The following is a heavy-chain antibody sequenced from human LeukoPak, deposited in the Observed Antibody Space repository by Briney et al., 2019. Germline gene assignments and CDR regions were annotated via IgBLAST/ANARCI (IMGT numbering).Heavy chain of an antibody. CDR3: ASRILGAKY. CDR1: GFTFSSYG. D-gene: IGHD1-26*01. CDR2: IWYDGSNK. V-gene: IGHV3-33*01. J-gene: IGHJ4*02. Sequence: GGGLRLSCAAPGFTFSSYGMHWVRQAPRKGLDWVAVIWYDGSNKYYADSVNGRFTISRDNSKNTRYQQIDSLRAEDTAVYYCASRILGAKYWGQGTLVTVSS.